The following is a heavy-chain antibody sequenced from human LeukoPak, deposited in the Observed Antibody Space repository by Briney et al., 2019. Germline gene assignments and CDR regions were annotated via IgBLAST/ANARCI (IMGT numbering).Heavy chain of an antibody. V-gene: IGHV4-61*02. J-gene: IGHJ4*02. CDR1: GGSISSGSYY. Sequence: SETLSLTCTVSGGSISSGSYYWSWIRQPAGKGLEWIGRIYTSGSTNYNPSLKSRVTISVDTSKNQFSLKLSSVTAADTAVYYCARALWSGYSNFDYWGQGTLVTVSS. CDR2: IYTSGST. CDR3: ARALWSGYSNFDY. D-gene: IGHD3-3*01.